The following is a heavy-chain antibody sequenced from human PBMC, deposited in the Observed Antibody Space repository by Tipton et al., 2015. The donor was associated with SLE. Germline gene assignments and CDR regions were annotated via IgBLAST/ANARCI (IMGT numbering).Heavy chain of an antibody. D-gene: IGHD1-1*01. V-gene: IGHV3-9*01. J-gene: IGHJ4*02. CDR3: VKDMDSFGSKSTLEY. Sequence: SLRLSCAVSGFTFDDSVHDSAMHWVRQVPGKGLEWVSGISWNGDGTHYADSVKGRFIISRNNARKSLFLQMNSLRPEDTALYYCVKDMDSFGSKSTLEYWGQGTLVTVSS. CDR2: ISWNGDGT. CDR1: GFTFDDSVHDSA.